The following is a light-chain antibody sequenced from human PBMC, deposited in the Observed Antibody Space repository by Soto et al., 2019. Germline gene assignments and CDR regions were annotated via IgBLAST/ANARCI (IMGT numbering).Light chain of an antibody. CDR1: SSDVGSYNL. CDR2: EVS. Sequence: QSALTQPASVSGSPGQSITISCTGTSSDVGSYNLVSWYQQHPGKAPKLMIYEVSERPSGVSNRFSGSKSGNTASLTISGLQAEDEADYYCCSYARSSTHVSGTGTKVTVL. CDR3: CSYARSSTHV. V-gene: IGLV2-23*02. J-gene: IGLJ1*01.